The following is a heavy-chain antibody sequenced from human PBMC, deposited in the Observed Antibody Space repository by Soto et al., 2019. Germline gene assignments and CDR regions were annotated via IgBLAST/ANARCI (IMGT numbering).Heavy chain of an antibody. J-gene: IGHJ6*02. CDR3: ARDGDILTGYYRGYYYYGMDV. CDR2: IIPIFGTA. CDR1: GGTFSSYA. Sequence: QVQLVQSGAEVKKPGSSVKVSCKASGGTFSSYAISWVRQAPGQGLEWMGGIIPIFGTANYAQKFQGRVTITADKSTSTAYMELRSLRSEDTAVYYCARDGDILTGYYRGYYYYGMDVWGQGTTVTVSS. V-gene: IGHV1-69*06. D-gene: IGHD3-9*01.